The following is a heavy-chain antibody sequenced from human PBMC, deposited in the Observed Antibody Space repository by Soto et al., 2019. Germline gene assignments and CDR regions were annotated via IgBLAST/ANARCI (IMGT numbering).Heavy chain of an antibody. CDR1: GYTFTSYY. D-gene: IGHD2-2*01. J-gene: IGHJ4*02. CDR2: INPSGGST. Sequence: ASVKVSCKASGYTFTSYYMHWVRQAPGQGLEWMGIINPSGGSTSYAQKFQGRVTMTRDTSTSTVYMELSSLRSEDTAVYYCAREDGGPYCSRTSCYEGFDYWGQGTLVTVSS. V-gene: IGHV1-46*01. CDR3: AREDGGPYCSRTSCYEGFDY.